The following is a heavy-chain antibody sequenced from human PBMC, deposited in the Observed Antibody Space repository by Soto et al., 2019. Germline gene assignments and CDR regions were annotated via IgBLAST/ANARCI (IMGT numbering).Heavy chain of an antibody. J-gene: IGHJ2*01. CDR2: IIPIFGTT. CDR1: GGTFSSYA. CDR3: TRVVTVVKSFHYWYFDL. D-gene: IGHD2-15*01. Sequence: QVQLVQSGAEVKKPGSSVKVSCKASGGTFSSYAISWVRQAPGHGLEWMGGIIPIFGTTNYAQKFQGRVTITADESTSTAYMALSSLTSEDTAVYYCTRVVTVVKSFHYWYFDLWGRGTLVTVSS. V-gene: IGHV1-69*12.